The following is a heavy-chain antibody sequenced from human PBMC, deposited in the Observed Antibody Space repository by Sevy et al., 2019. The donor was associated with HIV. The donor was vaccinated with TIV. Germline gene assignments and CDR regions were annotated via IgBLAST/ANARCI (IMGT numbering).Heavy chain of an antibody. V-gene: IGHV3-30*02. CDR3: AKDRRYYDSSGYYFDY. Sequence: GGSLRLSCAASGFTFSSYGMHWVRQAPGKGLEWVAFIRYDGSNKYYADSVKGRFTISRDNSKNTLYLQMNSLRVEDTAVYYCAKDRRYYDSSGYYFDYWGQGTLVTVSS. CDR2: IRYDGSNK. CDR1: GFTFSSYG. D-gene: IGHD3-22*01. J-gene: IGHJ4*02.